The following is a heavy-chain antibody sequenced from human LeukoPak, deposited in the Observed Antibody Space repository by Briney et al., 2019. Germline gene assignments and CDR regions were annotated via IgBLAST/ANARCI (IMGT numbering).Heavy chain of an antibody. J-gene: IGHJ4*02. Sequence: PGRSLRLSCAASGFTFSSYGMHWVRQAPGKGLEWVAVVSYDGSNKYYADSVKGRFTISRDNSKNTLYLQMNSLRAEDTAVYYCAKDHSSGWYQTFDYWGQGTLVTVSS. CDR1: GFTFSSYG. CDR2: VSYDGSNK. V-gene: IGHV3-30*18. D-gene: IGHD6-19*01. CDR3: AKDHSSGWYQTFDY.